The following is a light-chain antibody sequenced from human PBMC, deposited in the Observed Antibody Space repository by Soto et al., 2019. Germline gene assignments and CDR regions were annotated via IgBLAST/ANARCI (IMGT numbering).Light chain of an antibody. CDR1: QSVSSY. J-gene: IGKJ1*01. CDR2: DAS. V-gene: IGKV3-11*01. CDR3: QQYGSSGT. Sequence: EIVLTQSPATLSLSPGERATPSCRASQSVSSYLAWYQQKPGQAPRLLIYDASNRATGIPARFSGSGSGTDFTLTISRLEPEDFAVYYCQQYGSSGTFGQGTKVDI.